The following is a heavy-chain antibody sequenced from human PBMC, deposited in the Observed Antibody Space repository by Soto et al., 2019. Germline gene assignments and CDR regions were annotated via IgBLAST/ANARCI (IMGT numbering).Heavy chain of an antibody. D-gene: IGHD2-8*01. CDR3: ARLREWCGEPLDY. J-gene: IGHJ4*02. Sequence: QLQLQESGPGLVKPSETLALTCTVSGVSSSGRDYYWAWIRQLPGKGMEWIGSSSYSRGTFYNPSLTSRVPTAMDPSNNQFSLKLSSVTASYTAVYYCARLREWCGEPLDYWGQGTLVTVSS. CDR1: GVSSSGRDYY. CDR2: SSYSRGT. V-gene: IGHV4-39*01.